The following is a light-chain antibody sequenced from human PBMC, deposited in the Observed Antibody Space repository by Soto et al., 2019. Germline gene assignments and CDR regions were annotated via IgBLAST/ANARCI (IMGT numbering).Light chain of an antibody. CDR2: RSD. CDR1: SSNIGSNY. V-gene: IGLV1-47*01. J-gene: IGLJ2*01. CDR3: AAWDDSLSNVI. Sequence: QSVLTQPPSASETPGQRVTISCSGSSSNIGSNYVYWYQQLPGTAPKLLIYRSDQRPSGVPDRFSGSKSGTSASLAISGLQSEHEADYYCAAWDDSLSNVIFGGGTKLTVL.